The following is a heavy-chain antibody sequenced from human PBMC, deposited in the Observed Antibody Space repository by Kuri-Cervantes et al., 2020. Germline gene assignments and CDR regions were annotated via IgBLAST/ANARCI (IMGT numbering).Heavy chain of an antibody. CDR3: AKGFIASIDY. J-gene: IGHJ4*02. CDR1: GFTFSSYS. V-gene: IGHV3-48*01. D-gene: IGHD6-13*01. Sequence: GGSLRLSCAASGFTFSSYSMNWVRQAPGKGLEWVSYISSSSSTIYYADSVKGRFTISRDNSKNTLYLQMNSLRAEDTAVYYCAKGFIASIDYWGQGTLVTVSS. CDR2: ISSSSSTI.